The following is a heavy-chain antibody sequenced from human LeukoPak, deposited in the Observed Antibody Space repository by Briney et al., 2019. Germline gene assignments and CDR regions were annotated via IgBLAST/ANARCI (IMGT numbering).Heavy chain of an antibody. J-gene: IGHJ6*03. CDR3: ARDPYSGNYGTYYYYYMDV. CDR2: ITSSGTYT. Sequence: PWGSLRLSCADSGFTFSNYNMNWVRQAPGKAMEWVSSITSSGTYTFYADSVKGRFTISRDNAKNSLYLQMDSLGPEDTAVYYCARDPYSGNYGTYYYYYMDVWGKGTTVTVSS. D-gene: IGHD1-26*01. V-gene: IGHV3-21*01. CDR1: GFTFSNYN.